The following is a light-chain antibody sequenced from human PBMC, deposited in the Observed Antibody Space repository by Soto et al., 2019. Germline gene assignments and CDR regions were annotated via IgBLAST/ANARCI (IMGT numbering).Light chain of an antibody. CDR2: GAS. Sequence: DIVLTQSPGTLSLSPGERATLSCRASQSVSSTYLAWYQQKPGQAPRLLIYGASSRATGIPHRFSGSGSGTDFSLTISSLETDDFAVYYCQQYGSAPPMNFGQGTRVEIK. CDR1: QSVSSTY. V-gene: IGKV3-20*01. CDR3: QQYGSAPPMN. J-gene: IGKJ5*01.